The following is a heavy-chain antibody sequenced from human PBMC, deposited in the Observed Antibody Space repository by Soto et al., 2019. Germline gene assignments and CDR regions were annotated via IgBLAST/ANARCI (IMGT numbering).Heavy chain of an antibody. CDR1: GFTFGDYG. CDR3: TRDAEYYYDSSGYSIDY. D-gene: IGHD3-22*01. Sequence: GGSLRLSCTASGFTFGDYGMSWFRQDPGKGLEWVGFIRSRAYGGTTEYAASVKGRFTISRDDSKSIAYLQMNSLKTEDTAVYYCTRDAEYYYDSSGYSIDYWGQGT. V-gene: IGHV3-49*03. CDR2: IRSRAYGGTT. J-gene: IGHJ4*02.